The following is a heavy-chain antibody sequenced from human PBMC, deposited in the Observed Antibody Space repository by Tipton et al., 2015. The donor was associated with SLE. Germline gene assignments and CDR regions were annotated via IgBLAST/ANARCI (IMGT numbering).Heavy chain of an antibody. J-gene: IGHJ4*02. CDR1: GGSFSGYY. Sequence: TLSLTCAVYGGSFSGYYWSWIRQPPGKGLEWIGEINHSGSTNYNPSLKSRVTISVDTSKNQFSLKLSSVTAADTAVYYCARVNYYDSSGYPQSFDYWGQGTLVTVSS. D-gene: IGHD3-22*01. CDR2: INHSGST. CDR3: ARVNYYDSSGYPQSFDY. V-gene: IGHV4-34*01.